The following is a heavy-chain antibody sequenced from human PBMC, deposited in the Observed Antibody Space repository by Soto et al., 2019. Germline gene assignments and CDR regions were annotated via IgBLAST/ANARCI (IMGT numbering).Heavy chain of an antibody. CDR1: GGSISSYY. J-gene: IGHJ6*02. V-gene: IGHV4-59*01. CDR3: ARDSSFPFYYYGMDV. Sequence: WETLSLTCTVSGGSISSYYWSWIRQPPGKGLEWIGYIYYSGSTNYNPSLKSRVTISVDTSKNQFSLKLSSVTAADTAVYYCARDSSFPFYYYGMDVWGQGTTVTVSS. D-gene: IGHD6-6*01. CDR2: IYYSGST.